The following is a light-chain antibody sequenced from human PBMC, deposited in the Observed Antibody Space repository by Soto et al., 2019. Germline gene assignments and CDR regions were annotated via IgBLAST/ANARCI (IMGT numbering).Light chain of an antibody. Sequence: DIQMTQSPSTLSASVGDRVTITCRASQNIRSWLAWYQQKPGKAPELLIYSASGLESGVPSRFSGSGSGTEVSLTISSLQPDDFAASYCQEYNGNSGLTFGGGTKVEIK. CDR1: QNIRSW. CDR2: SAS. J-gene: IGKJ4*01. CDR3: QEYNGNSGLT. V-gene: IGKV1-5*03.